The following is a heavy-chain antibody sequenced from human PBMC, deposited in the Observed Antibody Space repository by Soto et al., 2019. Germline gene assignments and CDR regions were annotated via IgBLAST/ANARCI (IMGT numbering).Heavy chain of an antibody. J-gene: IGHJ6*02. CDR1: RGSISGYY. D-gene: IGHD2-21*02. Sequence: SETLSLTCTVSRGSISGYYWRWIPQPPGKGLEWIGYMYNTGSTVYNPSFKSRVTISVDTSKNQFSLKLNSVTAADTAVYYCARDLWGYCGTDCYPLDVWGQGTTVT. V-gene: IGHV4-59*01. CDR2: MYNTGST. CDR3: ARDLWGYCGTDCYPLDV.